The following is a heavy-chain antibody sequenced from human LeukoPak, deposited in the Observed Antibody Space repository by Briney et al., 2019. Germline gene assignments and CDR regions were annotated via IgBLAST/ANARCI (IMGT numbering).Heavy chain of an antibody. CDR2: IYGGGST. V-gene: IGHV3-53*01. CDR3: ARDRGEPWYYYYAMDV. J-gene: IGHJ6*02. CDR1: GFTFA. Sequence: PGGSLRLSCAASGFTFAMSWVRQAPGKGLEWVSVIYGGGSTYYADSVKGRFTISRDNSRNTLYLQMNILRDEDTAVYYCARDRGEPWYYYYAMDVWGQGTTVTVSS.